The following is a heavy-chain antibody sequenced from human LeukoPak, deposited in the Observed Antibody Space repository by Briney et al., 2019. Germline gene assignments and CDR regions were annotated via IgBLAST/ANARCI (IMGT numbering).Heavy chain of an antibody. CDR2: ISYDGSNK. CDR3: AKAPWQLVPEYFQH. J-gene: IGHJ1*01. D-gene: IGHD6-13*01. V-gene: IGHV3-30*18. Sequence: GGSLRLSCAASGFTFSSYGMHWVRQAPGKGLEWVAVISYDGSNKYYADSVKGRFTISRDNSKNTLYLQMNSLRAEDTAVYYCAKAPWQLVPEYFQHWGQGTLVTVSS. CDR1: GFTFSSYG.